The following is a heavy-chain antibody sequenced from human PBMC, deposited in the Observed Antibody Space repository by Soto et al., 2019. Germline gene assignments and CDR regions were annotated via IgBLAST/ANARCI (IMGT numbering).Heavy chain of an antibody. CDR1: GFSLSTRGKT. V-gene: IGHV2-5*01. J-gene: IGHJ4*02. CDR2: RE. D-gene: IGHD2-2*01. CDR3: TLRDASTRGPLY. Sequence: SGPTLVNPTQTLTLTCTVSGFSLSTRGKTLGWIRQPPGEAPAWLALREQYSPSLQSRLTFTKDTSKNQVVLTMTDMDPVDTATYFCTLRDASTRGPLYWAQGILVTVSS.